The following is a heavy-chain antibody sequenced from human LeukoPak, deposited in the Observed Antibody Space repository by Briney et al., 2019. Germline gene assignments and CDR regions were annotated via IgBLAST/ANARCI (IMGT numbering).Heavy chain of an antibody. CDR2: INHSGST. V-gene: IGHV4-34*01. J-gene: IGHJ4*02. D-gene: IGHD4-11*01. Sequence: PETLSLTCAVYGGSFSGYYWSWIRQPPGKGLEWIGEINHSGSTNYNPSLKGRVTISVDTSKNQFSLKLSSVTAADTAVYYCAGELSNYYYFDYWGQGTLVTVSS. CDR3: AGELSNYYYFDY. CDR1: GGSFSGYY.